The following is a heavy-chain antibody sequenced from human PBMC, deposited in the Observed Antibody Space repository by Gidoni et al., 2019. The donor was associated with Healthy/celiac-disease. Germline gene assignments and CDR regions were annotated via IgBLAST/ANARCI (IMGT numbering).Heavy chain of an antibody. J-gene: IGHJ4*02. CDR1: GFPFSSYS. D-gene: IGHD3-22*01. CDR2: ISSSSSYI. Sequence: EVQLVESGGGLVKPGGSLRLSCAASGFPFSSYSLNWVRQAPGKGLEWVSSISSSSSYIYYADSVKGRFTISRDNAKNSLYLQMNSLRAEDTAVYYCAILGPYYYDSSGYNYFDYWGQGTLVTVSS. CDR3: AILGPYYYDSSGYNYFDY. V-gene: IGHV3-21*01.